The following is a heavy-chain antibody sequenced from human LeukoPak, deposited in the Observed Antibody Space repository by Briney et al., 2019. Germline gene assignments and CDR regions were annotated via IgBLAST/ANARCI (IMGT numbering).Heavy chain of an antibody. CDR2: INPNSGDT. Sequence: ASVKVSCKASGYTFIGYYMHRVRQAPGQGLEWMGWINPNSGDTNSAQRFQGRVTMTRDTSISTAYMELSRLRSDDTAVYYCARDQVPYSSSSYGRYWGQGTLVTVSS. V-gene: IGHV1-2*02. CDR3: ARDQVPYSSSSYGRY. CDR1: GYTFIGYY. D-gene: IGHD6-6*01. J-gene: IGHJ4*02.